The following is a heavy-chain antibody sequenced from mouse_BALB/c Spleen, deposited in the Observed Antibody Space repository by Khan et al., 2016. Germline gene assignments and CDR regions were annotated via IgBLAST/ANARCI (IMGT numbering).Heavy chain of an antibody. Sequence: QVTLKESGPGILQPSQTLSLTCSFSGFSLNTYGMGVGWIRQPSGKGLEWLAHIWWNDNKSYNTALKSRLTISKDTSNNQVFLRIASVDTADTASYYCARIARGDGAYWGQGTLVTVSA. CDR3: ARIARGDGAY. CDR2: IWWNDNK. D-gene: IGHD3-3*01. J-gene: IGHJ3*01. V-gene: IGHV8-11*01. CDR1: GFSLNTYGMG.